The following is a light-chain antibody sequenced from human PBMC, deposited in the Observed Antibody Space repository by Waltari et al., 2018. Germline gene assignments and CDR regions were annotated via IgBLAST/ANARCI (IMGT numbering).Light chain of an antibody. CDR1: QTLSSTY. Sequence: EIVLTQSPGTLSLSPGERVNLSCRASQTLSSTYLAWYQQKPGQAPRLLIYETSTRATGIPDRFSGSGSGTDFTLTISRLEPEDLAVYYCHQYGNSAPFTFGPGTKVDIK. CDR3: HQYGNSAPFT. V-gene: IGKV3-20*01. J-gene: IGKJ3*01. CDR2: ETS.